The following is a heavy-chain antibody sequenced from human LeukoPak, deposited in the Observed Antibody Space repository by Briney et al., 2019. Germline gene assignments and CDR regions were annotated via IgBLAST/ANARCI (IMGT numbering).Heavy chain of an antibody. CDR2: INGDGSST. D-gene: IGHD6-13*01. V-gene: IGHV3-74*01. CDR1: GFIFSQFW. J-gene: IGHJ3*02. Sequence: AGGSLRLSCAGSGFIFSQFWMQWVRQVPGKGLVWVSRINGDGSSTNYADSVKGRFTISRDNAKNTLYLQMNSLRAEDTAVYYCARDWQWQQLDGDAFDIWGQGTMVTVSS. CDR3: ARDWQWQQLDGDAFDI.